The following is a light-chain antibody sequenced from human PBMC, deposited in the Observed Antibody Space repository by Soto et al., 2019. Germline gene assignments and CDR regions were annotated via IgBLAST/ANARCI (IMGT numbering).Light chain of an antibody. J-gene: IGKJ2*01. CDR2: DAS. V-gene: IGKV3-11*01. CDR1: QSVSSY. Sequence: EIVLTQSPATLSLSPGERATLSCRASQSVSSYLAWYQQKPGQAPRLLIYDASNRATGITARFSGRGSGTDFTLTSSILEPEDFAVYYCQQRSSLPTFGQGNKLEIK. CDR3: QQRSSLPT.